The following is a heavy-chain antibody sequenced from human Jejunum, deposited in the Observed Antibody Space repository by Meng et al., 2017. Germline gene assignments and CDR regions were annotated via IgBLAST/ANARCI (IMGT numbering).Heavy chain of an antibody. D-gene: IGHD2-21*01. V-gene: IGHV1-46*02. Sequence: QVPWVQSGAEVKIPGASVKISCKASGYTFNTYHMHWVRQAPGQGPEWMGVINPRDGSTTYAQKFQGRLAVTTDTPTSTAYMQLTGLTSEDTAVYYCARIAGSSTAFDPWGQGTLVTVSS. J-gene: IGHJ5*02. CDR1: GYTFNTYH. CDR2: INPRDGST. CDR3: ARIAGSSTAFDP.